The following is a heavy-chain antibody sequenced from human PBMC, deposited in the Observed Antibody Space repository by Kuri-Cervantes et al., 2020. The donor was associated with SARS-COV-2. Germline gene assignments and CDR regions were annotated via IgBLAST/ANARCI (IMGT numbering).Heavy chain of an antibody. CDR1: GFTFSSNA. V-gene: IGHV3-23*03. CDR3: AKDQDYYDSSGQFDY. D-gene: IGHD3-22*01. J-gene: IGHJ4*02. CDR2: IYSGGSST. Sequence: GGSLRLSCAASGFTFSSNAMSWVRQAPGKGLEWVSVIYSGGSSTYYADSVKGRFTISRDNSKNTLYLQMNSLRAEDTAVYYCAKDQDYYDSSGQFDYWGQGTLVTVSS.